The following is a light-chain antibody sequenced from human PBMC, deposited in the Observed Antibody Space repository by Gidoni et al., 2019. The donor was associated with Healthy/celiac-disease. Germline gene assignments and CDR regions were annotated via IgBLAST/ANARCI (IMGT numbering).Light chain of an antibody. J-gene: IGKJ1*01. V-gene: IGKV3-15*01. CDR1: QSVSSN. CDR2: GAS. Sequence: EIVMTQSPATLSVSPGERATLSCRASQSVSSNLAWDQQKPGQAPRLLIYGASTRATGIPARFSGSGSGTEFTLTISSLQSEDFAVYYCQQYNNWLWTFGKXTKVEIK. CDR3: QQYNNWLWT.